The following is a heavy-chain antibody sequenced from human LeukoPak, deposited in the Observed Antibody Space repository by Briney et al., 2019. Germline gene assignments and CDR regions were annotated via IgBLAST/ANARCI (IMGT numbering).Heavy chain of an antibody. CDR2: IYHSGST. Sequence: SETLSLTCAVSGYSISSGYYGGWIRQPPGKGLEWIGSIYHSGSTYYNPSLKSRVTISVDTSKNQFSLKLSSVTAADTAVYYCARHMDCSSTSCSLRFLEWLAYFDYWGQGTLVTVSS. V-gene: IGHV4-38-2*01. CDR3: ARHMDCSSTSCSLRFLEWLAYFDY. D-gene: IGHD3-3*01. J-gene: IGHJ4*02. CDR1: GYSISSGYY.